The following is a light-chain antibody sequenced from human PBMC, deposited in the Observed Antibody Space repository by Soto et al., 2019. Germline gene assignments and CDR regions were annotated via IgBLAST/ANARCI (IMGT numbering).Light chain of an antibody. CDR1: QSISSS. CDR2: DAS. J-gene: IGKJ1*01. CDR3: QQYNSYWT. V-gene: IGKV1-5*01. Sequence: DIQMTQSPSTLSASVGDRVTIACRASQSISSSLAWYQQKPGKAPRVLIYDASSFESGVPSRFSGSGSGTEFTLTISSLQPDDFATYYCQQYNSYWTFGQGTKVDIK.